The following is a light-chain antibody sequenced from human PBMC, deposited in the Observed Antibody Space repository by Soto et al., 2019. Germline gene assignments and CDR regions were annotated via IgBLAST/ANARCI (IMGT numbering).Light chain of an antibody. CDR3: MQAVQTPLT. CDR2: LGS. V-gene: IGKV2-28*01. CDR1: QSLLYSNGYNY. J-gene: IGKJ4*02. Sequence: DIVMTQSPLSLPVTPGEPASISCRSSQSLLYSNGYNYLNWYLQRPGQSPQLLIYLGSNRASGVPDRFSGGGSGTEFTLKISRVEAEDVGVYYCMQAVQTPLTFGGGTKVEIK.